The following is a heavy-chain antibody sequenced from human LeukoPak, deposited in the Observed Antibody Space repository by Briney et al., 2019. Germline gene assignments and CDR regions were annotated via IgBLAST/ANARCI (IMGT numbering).Heavy chain of an antibody. J-gene: IGHJ6*03. Sequence: PGGSLRLSCAASGFTFDDYAMHWVRQAPGKGLEWVSGISWNSGSIDYADSVKGRFTISRDNAKNSLYLQMNSLRAEDTALYYCAAWDNYYYYMDVWGKGTTVTVSS. CDR1: GFTFDDYA. V-gene: IGHV3-9*01. CDR2: ISWNSGSI. CDR3: AAWDNYYYYMDV. D-gene: IGHD1-26*01.